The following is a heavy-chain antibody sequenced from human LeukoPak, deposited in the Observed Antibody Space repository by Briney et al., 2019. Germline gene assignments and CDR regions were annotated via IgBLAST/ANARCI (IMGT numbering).Heavy chain of an antibody. Sequence: SETLSLTCTVSGGFISSYYWSWIWQPPGKGLEWIGYIYYSGSTNYNPSLESRVTISVDTSKNQFSLKLSSVTAADTAVYYCARDGYNLMDYWGQGTLVTVSS. CDR1: GGFISSYY. D-gene: IGHD5-24*01. J-gene: IGHJ4*02. V-gene: IGHV4-59*01. CDR2: IYYSGST. CDR3: ARDGYNLMDY.